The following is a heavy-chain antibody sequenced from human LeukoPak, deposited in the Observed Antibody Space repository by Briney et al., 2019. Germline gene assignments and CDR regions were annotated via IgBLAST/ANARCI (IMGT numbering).Heavy chain of an antibody. V-gene: IGHV4-34*01. CDR2: INHSGST. CDR1: GGSFSGYY. D-gene: IGHD6-6*01. CDR3: ARGPNPDSSSSS. Sequence: SETLSLTCAVYGGSFSGYYWSWTRQPPGKGLEWIGEINHSGSTNYNPSLKSRVTISVDTSKNQFSLKLSSVTAADTAVYYCARGPNPDSSSSSWGQGTLVTVSS. J-gene: IGHJ4*02.